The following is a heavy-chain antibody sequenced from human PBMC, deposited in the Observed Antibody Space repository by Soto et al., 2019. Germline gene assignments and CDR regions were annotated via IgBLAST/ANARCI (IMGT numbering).Heavy chain of an antibody. CDR2: IRSKAYGGTT. D-gene: IGHD3-9*01. CDR3: TSPTYYDILTGYYTGAFDI. CDR1: VCTFGESA. V-gene: IGHV3-49*03. J-gene: IGHJ3*02. Sequence: PVLTLSGAPPVCTFGESALSSFRQAPEKGLEWVGFIRSKAYGGTTEYAASVKGRFTISRDDSKSIAYLQLNSLKTEDTAVYYCTSPTYYDILTGYYTGAFDIWGQGTMVTVSS.